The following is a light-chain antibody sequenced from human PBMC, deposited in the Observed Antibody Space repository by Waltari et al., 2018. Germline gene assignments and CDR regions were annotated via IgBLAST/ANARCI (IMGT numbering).Light chain of an antibody. CDR3: QSYDTSLSVV. V-gene: IGLV1-40*01. Sequence: QSVLTQPPSVSGAPGQRVTISCTGSGPKIGAGHGVHCYQQLPRAAPKLLIYGSTSRPLGVPARFFGSTSGTSASLAITGLQAEDEADYYCQSYDTSLSVVFGGGTKLTVL. J-gene: IGLJ3*02. CDR1: GPKIGAGHG. CDR2: GST.